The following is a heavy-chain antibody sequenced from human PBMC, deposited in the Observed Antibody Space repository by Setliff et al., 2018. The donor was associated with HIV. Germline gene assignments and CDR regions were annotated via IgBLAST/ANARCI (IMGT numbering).Heavy chain of an antibody. CDR1: GGSISNYY. V-gene: IGHV4-59*08. Sequence: SETLSLTCTVSGGSISNYYWSWIRQPPGKGLEWIGNIYYSGSTKYNPSLKSRVTISVDTSKVQFSLKLNSVTVVDTAVYFSARLKRDGTYFFDFWGQGTLVTVSS. CDR2: IYYSGST. CDR3: ARLKRDGTYFFDF. J-gene: IGHJ4*02. D-gene: IGHD2-21*01.